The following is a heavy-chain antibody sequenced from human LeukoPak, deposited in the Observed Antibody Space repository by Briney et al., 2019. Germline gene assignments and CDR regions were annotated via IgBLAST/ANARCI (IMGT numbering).Heavy chain of an antibody. CDR3: VRDPDALDF. J-gene: IGHJ4*02. V-gene: IGHV3-48*02. CDR1: GFTFSSYS. CDR2: IRSSGSPI. Sequence: QPGGSLRPSCAASGFTFSSYSMNWVRQAPGKGLEWVSYIRSSGSPIYYADSVRGRFTISRDNAKNSLYLQMNSLRDEDTAVYYCVRDPDALDFWGQGTPVTVSS.